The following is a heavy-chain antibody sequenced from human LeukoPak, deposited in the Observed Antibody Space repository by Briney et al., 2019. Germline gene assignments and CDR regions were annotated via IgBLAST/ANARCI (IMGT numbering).Heavy chain of an antibody. V-gene: IGHV3-23*01. CDR3: ARDYSSSSGKHAFDI. J-gene: IGHJ3*02. D-gene: IGHD6-13*01. CDR2: VSGGGSST. Sequence: QSGGSLRLSCVASGFTFSNYAMNWVRQAPGKGLEWVSGVSGGGSSTYYADSVKGRFTISRDNAKNSLYLQMNSLRAEDTAVYYCARDYSSSSGKHAFDIWGQGTMVTVSS. CDR1: GFTFSNYA.